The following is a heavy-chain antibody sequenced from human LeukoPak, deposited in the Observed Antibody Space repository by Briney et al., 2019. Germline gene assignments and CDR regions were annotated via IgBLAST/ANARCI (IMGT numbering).Heavy chain of an antibody. CDR3: MRSSSSFGFDY. Sequence: PGGSLRLSCAASGFTFSSYGMHWVRQAPGKGLEWVSFVRYDGSKKYYADSVKGRFTISRDNAKNSLYLQMNSLRVEDTAVYYCMRSSSSFGFDYWGQGTLVTVSS. V-gene: IGHV3-30*02. D-gene: IGHD6-6*01. J-gene: IGHJ4*02. CDR2: VRYDGSKK. CDR1: GFTFSSYG.